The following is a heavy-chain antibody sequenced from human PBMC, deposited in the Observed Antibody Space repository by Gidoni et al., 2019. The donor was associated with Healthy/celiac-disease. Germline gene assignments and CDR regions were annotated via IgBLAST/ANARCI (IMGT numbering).Heavy chain of an antibody. CDR3: AKEEMATSPFDY. J-gene: IGHJ4*02. CDR1: GVPFSSYA. V-gene: IGHV3-23*01. D-gene: IGHD5-12*01. Sequence: EVQLLESGGGLVQPGGALRRSWAASGVPFSSYAMSWVRQAPGKGLEWVSAMSGSGGSTYYADSVKGRFTISRDNSKNTLYLQMNSLRAEDTAVYYCAKEEMATSPFDYWGQGTLVTVSS. CDR2: MSGSGGST.